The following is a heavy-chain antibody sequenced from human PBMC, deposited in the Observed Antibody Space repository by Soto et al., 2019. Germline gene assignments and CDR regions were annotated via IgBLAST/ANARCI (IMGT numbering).Heavy chain of an antibody. J-gene: IGHJ6*03. V-gene: IGHV3-30*03. D-gene: IGHD3-9*01. CDR1: GFTFSSYG. Sequence: PGGSLRLSCAASGFTFSSYGMHWGRQGPGKGVGWGAVISYDGSNKYYADSVKGRFTISRDNSKNTLYLQMNSLRAEDTAVYYCARVRSSQQYYDILTGYRALDYYYYYMDVWGKGTTVTVSS. CDR3: ARVRSSQQYYDILTGYRALDYYYYYMDV. CDR2: ISYDGSNK.